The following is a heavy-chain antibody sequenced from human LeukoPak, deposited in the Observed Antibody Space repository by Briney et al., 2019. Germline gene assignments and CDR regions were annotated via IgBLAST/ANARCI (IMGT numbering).Heavy chain of an antibody. D-gene: IGHD1-26*01. CDR3: ARGLSGSYAPVFDY. Sequence: SETLSLTCTVSGGSISSSSYYWGWIRQPPGKGLEWIGSIYYSGSTYYNPSLKGRVTISVDTSKNQFSLKLSSVTAADTAVYYCARGLSGSYAPVFDYWGQGTLVTVSS. J-gene: IGHJ4*02. V-gene: IGHV4-39*07. CDR1: GGSISSSSYY. CDR2: IYYSGST.